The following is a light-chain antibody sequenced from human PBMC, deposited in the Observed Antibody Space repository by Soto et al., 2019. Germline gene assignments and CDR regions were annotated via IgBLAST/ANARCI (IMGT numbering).Light chain of an antibody. Sequence: SYVLIQPPSVSVAPGQTAGISCGGVNVASKSVHWYQQKPGQAPILVLYDDSDRPSGIPERISGSKSGNTATLTISRVEAEDEADYYCQVWDSSSDVVFGGGTKLTVL. J-gene: IGLJ2*01. CDR3: QVWDSSSDVV. CDR2: DDS. CDR1: NVASKS. V-gene: IGLV3-21*02.